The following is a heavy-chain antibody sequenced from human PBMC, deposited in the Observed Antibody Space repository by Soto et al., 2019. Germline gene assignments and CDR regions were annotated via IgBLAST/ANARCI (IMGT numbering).Heavy chain of an antibody. CDR2: AFHTGGT. CDR3: ASSELATLRDTEYFHH. V-gene: IGHV4-59*01. CDR1: NDSIRRYY. J-gene: IGHJ1*01. Sequence: SETLSLTCTVSNDSIRRYYWSWIRQPPGRGLEWIGYAFHTGGTNYNPSLKSRVTISVDSSKSQFALKLTSVTAADTAVYFCASSELATLRDTEYFHHWGQGTLVTVPQ. D-gene: IGHD5-12*01.